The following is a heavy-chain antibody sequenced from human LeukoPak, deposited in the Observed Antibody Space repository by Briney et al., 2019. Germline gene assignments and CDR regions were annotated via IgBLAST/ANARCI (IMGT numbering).Heavy chain of an antibody. V-gene: IGHV3-48*03. D-gene: IGHD6-19*01. CDR1: GFTFSSYE. Sequence: GGSLRLSCAASGFTFSSYEMNWVRQAPGKGLEWVSYISSSGSTIYYADSAKGRFTISRDNAKNSLYLQMNSLRAEDTAVYYCARHSSGWYPYDYWGQGTLVTVSS. CDR3: ARHSSGWYPYDY. J-gene: IGHJ4*02. CDR2: ISSSGSTI.